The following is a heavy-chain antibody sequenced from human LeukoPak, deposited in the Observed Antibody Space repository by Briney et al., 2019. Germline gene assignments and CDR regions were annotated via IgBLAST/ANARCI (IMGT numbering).Heavy chain of an antibody. CDR3: ARGRRGSSSWYNY. CDR1: GGSFSCYY. J-gene: IGHJ4*02. Sequence: PSETLSLTCAVYGGSFSCYYWSWIRQPPGKGLEWIGEINHSGSTNYNPSLKSRVTISVDTSKNQFSLKLSSVTAADTAVYYCARGRRGSSSWYNYWGQGTLVTVSS. CDR2: INHSGST. V-gene: IGHV4-34*01. D-gene: IGHD6-13*01.